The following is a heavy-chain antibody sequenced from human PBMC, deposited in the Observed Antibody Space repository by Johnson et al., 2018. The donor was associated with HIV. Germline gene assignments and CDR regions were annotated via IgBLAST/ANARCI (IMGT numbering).Heavy chain of an antibody. D-gene: IGHD6-13*01. CDR1: GFTFSNYG. CDR3: ARDQAAAGGEAFDI. V-gene: IGHV3-30*03. CDR2: ISYDGSNE. Sequence: QEQLVESGGGVVQPGRSLRLSCAASGFTFSNYGMHWVRQAPGKGLEWVAVISYDGSNEYYAEFVKGRFTISRDNSKNTLYLQMNSLRAEDTTVYYCARDQAAAGGEAFDIWGQGTMVTVSS. J-gene: IGHJ3*02.